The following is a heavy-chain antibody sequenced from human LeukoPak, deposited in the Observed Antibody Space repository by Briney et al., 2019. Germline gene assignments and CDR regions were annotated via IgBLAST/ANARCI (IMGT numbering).Heavy chain of an antibody. CDR2: IIPIFGTP. D-gene: IGHD5-12*01. CDR3: ARYQGSGYDFGFDY. Sequence: SVKVSCKASGGTFSNYAINWVRQAPGQGLEWMGGIIPIFGTPNYAQWFQGRVTITADDSTNTAYMELSSLRSDDTAVYYCARYQGSGYDFGFDYWGQGTLVTVSS. CDR1: GGTFSNYA. V-gene: IGHV1-69*13. J-gene: IGHJ4*02.